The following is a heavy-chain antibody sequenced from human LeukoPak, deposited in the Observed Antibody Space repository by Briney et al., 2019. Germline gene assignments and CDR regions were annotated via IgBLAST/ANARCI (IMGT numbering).Heavy chain of an antibody. J-gene: IGHJ3*02. D-gene: IGHD2-21*02. V-gene: IGHV3-21*01. CDR3: ARAEYCGGDCYSGDAFDI. Sequence: GGSLRLSCAASGFTFTTYGMNWVRQAPGKGLEWVSSISSSSSYIYYADSVKGRFTISRDNPRNSLYLQMNSLRAEDTAVYYCARAEYCGGDCYSGDAFDIWGQGTMVTVSS. CDR1: GFTFTTYG. CDR2: ISSSSSYI.